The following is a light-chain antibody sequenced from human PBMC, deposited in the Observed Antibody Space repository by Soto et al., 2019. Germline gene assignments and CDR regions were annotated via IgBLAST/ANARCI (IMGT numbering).Light chain of an antibody. CDR3: ATWDDSLNGHVV. Sequence: QSALTQPPSESGTPGQRVTISCSGSRSNIGSNTVNWYQQLPGTAPKFLIYSNNQRPSGVPKRFSGSKSGTSASLAISGLQSEAEADYYCATWDDSLNGHVVFGGGTKLTVL. CDR2: SNN. J-gene: IGLJ2*01. CDR1: RSNIGSNT. V-gene: IGLV1-44*01.